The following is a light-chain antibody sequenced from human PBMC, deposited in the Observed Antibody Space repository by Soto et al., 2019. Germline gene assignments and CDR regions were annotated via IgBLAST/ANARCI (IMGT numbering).Light chain of an antibody. Sequence: ELTQPPSVSVSPGQTASITCSGDKLGDKYACWYQQKPGQSPVLVIYQDSKRPSGIPERFSGSNSGNTATLTISGTQAMDEADYYCQAWDSSTYAVFGGGTKLTVL. CDR2: QDS. CDR1: KLGDKY. J-gene: IGLJ2*01. V-gene: IGLV3-1*01. CDR3: QAWDSSTYAV.